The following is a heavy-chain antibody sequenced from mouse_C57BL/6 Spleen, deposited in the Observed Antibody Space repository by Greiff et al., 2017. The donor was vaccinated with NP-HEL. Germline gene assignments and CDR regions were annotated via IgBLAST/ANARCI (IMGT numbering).Heavy chain of an antibody. Sequence: QVQLKESGAELMKPGASVKLSCKATGYTLTGYWIEWVKQRPGHGLEWLGEILPGSGSTNYNEKFKGKATFTADTSTNTAYMQLSSLTTEDSAIYYCVRRGDSNYSAWFAYWGQGTLVTVSA. CDR3: VRRGDSNYSAWFAY. D-gene: IGHD2-5*01. CDR1: GYTLTGYW. V-gene: IGHV1-9*01. J-gene: IGHJ3*01. CDR2: ILPGSGST.